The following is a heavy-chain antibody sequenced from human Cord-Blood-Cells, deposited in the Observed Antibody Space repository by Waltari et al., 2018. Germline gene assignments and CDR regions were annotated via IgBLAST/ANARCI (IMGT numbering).Heavy chain of an antibody. CDR1: GFTVSSNY. V-gene: IGHV3-53*02. CDR3: ARASSADDAFDI. Sequence: EVQLVETGGGLIQPGGSLRLSCAASGFTVSSNYMSWVRQAPGKGLEWVSVIYSGGSTYYADSVKGRFTIARDNSKNTLYLQMNSLRAEDTAVYYCARASSADDAFDIWGQGTMVTVSS. CDR2: IYSGGST. D-gene: IGHD6-6*01. J-gene: IGHJ3*02.